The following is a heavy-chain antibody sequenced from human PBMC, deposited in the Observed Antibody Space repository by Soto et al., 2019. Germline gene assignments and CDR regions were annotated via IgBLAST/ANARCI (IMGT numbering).Heavy chain of an antibody. CDR2: INTTGGRA. CDR3: SRLTTMVWETIDDPFDC. CDR1: GYTFTNYY. Sequence: ASVKVSCKASGYTFTNYYIHWVRQAPGQGLEWMGVINTTGGRASYAPKFQGRVTLTRDTYTSTAYMELSSLRSDDTEVYFCSRLTTMVWETIDDPFDCWGQ. V-gene: IGHV1-46*03. J-gene: IGHJ4*01. D-gene: IGHD3-10*01.